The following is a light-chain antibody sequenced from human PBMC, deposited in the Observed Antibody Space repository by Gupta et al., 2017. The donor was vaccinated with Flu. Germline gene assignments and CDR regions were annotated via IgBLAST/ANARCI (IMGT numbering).Light chain of an antibody. J-gene: IGLJ1*01. Sequence: QTVVTQEPSLTVSPVGTVTLTCAPSQGALTRYYYPNWFQQKPGQPPRPLIHDTDKRHSWTPARFSCSLLGGKAALTLSGVQPGDEADYYCLLYYGGTQPYVFGTGTKVTVL. CDR2: DTD. CDR3: LLYYGGTQPYV. V-gene: IGLV7-43*01. CDR1: QGALTRYYY.